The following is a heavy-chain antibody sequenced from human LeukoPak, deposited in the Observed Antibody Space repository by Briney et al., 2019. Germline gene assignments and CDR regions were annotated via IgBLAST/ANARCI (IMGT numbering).Heavy chain of an antibody. V-gene: IGHV3-23*01. D-gene: IGHD3-22*01. Sequence: GGSLRLSCAASGFTFSSYAMSWVRQAPGKGLEWVSAISGSGGSTYYADSVKGRFTIPRDNSKNTLYLQMNSLRAEDTAVYYCATRQWLSSVDDYWGQGTLVTVSS. J-gene: IGHJ4*02. CDR1: GFTFSSYA. CDR3: ATRQWLSSVDDY. CDR2: ISGSGGST.